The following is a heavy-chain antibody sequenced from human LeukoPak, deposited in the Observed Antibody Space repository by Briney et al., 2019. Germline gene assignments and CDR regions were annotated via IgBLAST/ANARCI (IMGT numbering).Heavy chain of an antibody. V-gene: IGHV4-61*09. CDR1: GGSINSGSYY. J-gene: IGHJ4*02. Sequence: PSETLSLTCTVSGGSINSGSYYWNWIRQSAGRGLEWIGHIYTTGTTNCNPSLKSRVTTSLDTSKNQFSLKLNSVTAADTAVYYCARDGSSSGWYLDYWGQGTLVTVSS. CDR2: IYTTGTT. D-gene: IGHD6-19*01. CDR3: ARDGSSSGWYLDY.